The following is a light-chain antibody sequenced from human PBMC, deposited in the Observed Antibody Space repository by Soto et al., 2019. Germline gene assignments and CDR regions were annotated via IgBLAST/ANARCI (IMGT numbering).Light chain of an antibody. CDR3: QTSNSAPLP. CDR2: AVS. V-gene: IGKV1-27*01. Sequence: DVQMTQAPSSLSVSVGDRVTITGRASQVSSNYLALYQQKPGKPPQLLIYAVSTLQSGVPSRFSGSASGTEFTLNISSLQPAAVATYYCQTSNSAPLPFGQGTRLE. CDR1: QVSSNY. J-gene: IGKJ5*01.